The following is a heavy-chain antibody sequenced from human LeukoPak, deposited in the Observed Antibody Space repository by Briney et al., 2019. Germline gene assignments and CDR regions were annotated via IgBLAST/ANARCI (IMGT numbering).Heavy chain of an antibody. CDR1: GGTCSSYA. CDR3: ARQVVPAAIGVYYYYMDV. D-gene: IGHD2-2*01. J-gene: IGHJ6*03. Sequence: ASVKVSCKASGGTCSSYAISWVRQAPGQGLEWMGGIIPIFGTANYAQKFQGRVTITTDESTSTAYMELSSLRSEDTAVYYCARQVVPAAIGVYYYYMDVWGKGTTVTVSS. CDR2: IIPIFGTA. V-gene: IGHV1-69*05.